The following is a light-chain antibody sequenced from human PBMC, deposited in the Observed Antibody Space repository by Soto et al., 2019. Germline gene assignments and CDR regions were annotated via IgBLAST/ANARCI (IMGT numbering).Light chain of an antibody. CDR3: QQYSAWPLT. CDR1: HSVNNN. V-gene: IGKV3-15*01. CDR2: GAS. J-gene: IGKJ4*01. Sequence: EIVMTQSPATLSVSPGERATLFCRASHSVNNNFLAWYQQKPGQAHRLLIHGASTSATGIPARFSGSGSGTEFTLTISSLQSEDFAVYYGQQYSAWPLTFGGGTKVEIK.